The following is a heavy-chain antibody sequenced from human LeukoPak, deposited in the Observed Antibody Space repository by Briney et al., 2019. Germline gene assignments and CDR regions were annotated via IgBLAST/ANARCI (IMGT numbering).Heavy chain of an antibody. V-gene: IGHV3-7*01. CDR3: ARERSSWYAFDM. CDR1: GFTFSTYW. D-gene: IGHD6-13*01. CDR2: INQDGSER. J-gene: IGHJ3*02. Sequence: GGSLRLSCAASGFTFSTYWMTWVRQAPGKGLEWVAHINQDGSERYYVGSVKGRFTISRDNAKNSLHLQMNSLRVEDTAVYYCARERSSWYAFDMWGQGTMVTVSS.